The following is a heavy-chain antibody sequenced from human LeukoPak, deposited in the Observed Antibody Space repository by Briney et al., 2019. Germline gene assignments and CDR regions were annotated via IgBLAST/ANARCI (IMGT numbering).Heavy chain of an antibody. J-gene: IGHJ3*02. V-gene: IGHV4-30-2*01. Sequence: SQTLSLTCAISGGSISSGGYSWSWIRQPPGKGLEWIGYIYHSGSTYYNPSLKSRVTISVDRSKNQFSLKLSSVTAADTAVYYCARGSYYDSSGTFTDAFDIWGQGTMVTISS. D-gene: IGHD3-22*01. CDR1: GGSISSGGYS. CDR3: ARGSYYDSSGTFTDAFDI. CDR2: IYHSGST.